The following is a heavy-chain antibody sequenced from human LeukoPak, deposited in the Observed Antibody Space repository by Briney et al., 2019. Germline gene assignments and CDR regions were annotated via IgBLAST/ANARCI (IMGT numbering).Heavy chain of an antibody. CDR2: INPNTGAT. D-gene: IGHD2-15*01. CDR3: ARDERFCNGDNHYPDLGY. CDR1: GYTFTGYY. V-gene: IGHV1-2*02. Sequence: ASVKVSCKASGYTFTGYYMFWVRQAPAQGLEWMGWINPNTGATKYAQNFQGRVTLTRDTSTRTTFMELSSLRSDDTAFYYCARDERFCNGDNHYPDLGYWGQGTLVAVSS. J-gene: IGHJ4*02.